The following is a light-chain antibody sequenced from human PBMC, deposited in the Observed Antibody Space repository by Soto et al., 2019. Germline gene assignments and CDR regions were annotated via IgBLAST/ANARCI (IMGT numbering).Light chain of an antibody. CDR2: GAS. CDR3: HQYGYSPYT. Sequence: EIVLTQSPGTLSLSPGERATLSCRASRSVSSRYLAWYQQKPGQAPRLLIYGASSRATGIPDRFSGSGSGTDFTLTISRLEPEDFAVYHCHQYGYSPYTFGQGTKLEIK. V-gene: IGKV3-20*01. J-gene: IGKJ2*01. CDR1: RSVSSRY.